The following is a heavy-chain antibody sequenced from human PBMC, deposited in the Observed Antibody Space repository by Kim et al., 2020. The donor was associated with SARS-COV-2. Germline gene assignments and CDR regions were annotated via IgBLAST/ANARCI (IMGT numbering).Heavy chain of an antibody. V-gene: IGHV5-51*01. Sequence: GESLKISCKGSGYSFTSYWIGWVRQMPGKGLEWMGIIYPSDSDTRYSPSFQGQVTISADKSISTAYLQWSSLKASDTAMYYCARLDYDILTGYESGWFDPWGQGTLVTVSS. CDR3: ARLDYDILTGYESGWFDP. J-gene: IGHJ5*02. CDR2: IYPSDSDT. D-gene: IGHD3-9*01. CDR1: GYSFTSYW.